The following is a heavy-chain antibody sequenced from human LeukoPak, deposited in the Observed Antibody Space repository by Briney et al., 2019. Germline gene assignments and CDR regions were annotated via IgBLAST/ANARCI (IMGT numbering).Heavy chain of an antibody. CDR3: ARLMGDYYDSSGYHMGNAFDI. D-gene: IGHD3-22*01. J-gene: IGHJ3*02. CDR1: GGSISSYY. V-gene: IGHV4-4*07. CDR2: IYTSGST. Sequence: QPSETLSLTCTVSGGSISSYYWSWIRQPAGKGLEWIGRIYTSGSTNYNPSLKSRVTISVDTSKNQFSLKLSSVTAADTAVYYCARLMGDYYDSSGYHMGNAFDIWGQGTMVTVSS.